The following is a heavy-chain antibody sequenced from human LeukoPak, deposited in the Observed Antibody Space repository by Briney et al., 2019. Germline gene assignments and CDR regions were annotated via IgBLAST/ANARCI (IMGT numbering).Heavy chain of an antibody. Sequence: GGSLRLSCEASGFTFSSYSLNWVRQAPGRGLEWVSSISSISTYIYYPDSVKGRFTISRDNAKNSLYLQMNSLRAEDTAVYYCARDFYGDHNWFDPWGQGTLVTVSS. V-gene: IGHV3-21*01. CDR1: GFTFSSYS. CDR3: ARDFYGDHNWFDP. D-gene: IGHD4-17*01. J-gene: IGHJ5*02. CDR2: ISSISTYI.